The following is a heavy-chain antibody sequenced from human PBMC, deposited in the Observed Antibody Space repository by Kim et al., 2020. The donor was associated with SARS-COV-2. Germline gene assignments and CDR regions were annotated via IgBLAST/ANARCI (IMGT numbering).Heavy chain of an antibody. J-gene: IGHJ5*01. D-gene: IGHD6-13*01. Sequence: SETLSLTCSVSGASISRSGYYWGWIRQPPGKGLQWIANIYYSGSTYYNPSLRSRGTISADMSNNQFSLRLTSVTAADTAMYYCVRSFTAISSRWPDTWF. CDR2: IYYSGST. V-gene: IGHV4-39*01. CDR3: VRSFTAISSRWPDTWF. CDR1: GASISRSGYY.